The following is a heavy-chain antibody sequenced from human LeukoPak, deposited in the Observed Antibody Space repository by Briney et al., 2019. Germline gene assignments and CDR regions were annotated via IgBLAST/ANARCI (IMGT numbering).Heavy chain of an antibody. CDR1: GFTFSSYD. Sequence: QPGRSLRLSCAASGFTFSSYDIHWVRQAPGKGLEWVAFIRYDGSNKYYADSVKGRFTISRDNSKNTLYLQMNSLRVEDTAVYYCAKFDCWGQGTLVTVSS. CDR2: IRYDGSNK. CDR3: AKFDC. J-gene: IGHJ4*02. V-gene: IGHV3-30*02.